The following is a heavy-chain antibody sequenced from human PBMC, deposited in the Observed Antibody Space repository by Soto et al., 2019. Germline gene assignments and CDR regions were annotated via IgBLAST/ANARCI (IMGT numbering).Heavy chain of an antibody. CDR2: VYWNDDK. V-gene: IGHV2-5*01. D-gene: IGHD3-16*01. Sequence: SGPTLVNPTPPLTFTCTFSGFSLSTSQVGVGWIRQPPGKALEWLAHVYWNDDKYYSLSLKSRLTISKDTSKSQVVLTMTNMDPVDTATYYCAHLNTCGYYLDYWGQGALVTVSS. J-gene: IGHJ4*02. CDR3: AHLNTCGYYLDY. CDR1: GFSLSTSQVG.